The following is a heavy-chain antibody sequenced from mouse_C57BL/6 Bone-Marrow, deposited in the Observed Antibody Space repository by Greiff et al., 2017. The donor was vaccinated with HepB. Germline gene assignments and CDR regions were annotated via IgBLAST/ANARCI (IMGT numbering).Heavy chain of an antibody. J-gene: IGHJ3*01. CDR2: INPSSGYT. D-gene: IGHD2-3*01. V-gene: IGHV1-4*01. CDR3: VGGYDGYYLPWFAY. CDR1: GYTFTSYT. Sequence: QVQLQQSGAELARPGASVKMSCKASGYTFTSYTMHWVKQRPGQGLEWIGYINPSSGYTKYNQKFKDKATLTADKSSSTAYMQLSSLTSEDTAVYYCVGGYDGYYLPWFAYWGQGTLVTVSA.